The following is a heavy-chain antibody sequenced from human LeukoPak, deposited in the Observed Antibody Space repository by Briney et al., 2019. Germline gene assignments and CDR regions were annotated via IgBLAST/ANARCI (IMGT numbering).Heavy chain of an antibody. Sequence: KPLETLSLTCTVSGGSISSSSYYWSWIRQPPGRGLEWIGYIYYSGSTNYNPSLKSRVTISVDTSKNQFSLKLSSVTAADTAVYYCARDQADSSGYYMYFDYWGQGTLVTVSS. D-gene: IGHD3-22*01. J-gene: IGHJ4*02. CDR3: ARDQADSSGYYMYFDY. CDR2: IYYSGST. CDR1: GGSISSSSYY. V-gene: IGHV4-61*01.